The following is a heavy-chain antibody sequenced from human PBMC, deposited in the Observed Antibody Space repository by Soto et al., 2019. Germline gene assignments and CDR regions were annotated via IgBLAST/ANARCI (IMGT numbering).Heavy chain of an antibody. CDR3: ARQRGRYISTWGSGHPDNWLDP. CDR2: INTDSGQT. V-gene: IGHV1-3*04. CDR1: GYTFTTYS. J-gene: IGHJ5*02. Sequence: VQLVQSGAEVKKPGASVTVSCKASGYTFTTYSVHWVRQAPGQSLEWMGWINTDSGQTRYAQKFQGRVIITRDTSATTVHMELSNLRSQDTAMYYCARQRGRYISTWGSGHPDNWLDPWGQGTLVTVSS. D-gene: IGHD3-10*01.